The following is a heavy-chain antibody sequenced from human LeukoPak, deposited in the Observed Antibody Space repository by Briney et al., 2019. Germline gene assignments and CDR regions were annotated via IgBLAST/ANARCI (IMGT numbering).Heavy chain of an antibody. Sequence: PVGSLRLSCAASGFTFSSYWMSWVRQAPGKGLEWVSGINWNGGRTAYADSVKGRFTISRDNAKNSLDLQMNSLRAEDTALYYCARDAFTIFGVLPYFFDYWGQGTLVTVSS. CDR1: GFTFSSYW. D-gene: IGHD3-3*01. CDR2: INWNGGRT. CDR3: ARDAFTIFGVLPYFFDY. J-gene: IGHJ4*02. V-gene: IGHV3-20*04.